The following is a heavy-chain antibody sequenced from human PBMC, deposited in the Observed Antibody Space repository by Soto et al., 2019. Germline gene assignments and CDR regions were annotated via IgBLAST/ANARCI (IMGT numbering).Heavy chain of an antibody. CDR2: ISYDGRNK. CDR1: GFSLNDYG. D-gene: IGHD3-22*01. V-gene: IGHV3-30*18. Sequence: LRLSCAASGFSLNDYGMHWVRQPPGKGLEWVADISYDGRNKYYTDSVRGRFTISRDISKGTLYLQMNSLRPEDTAVYYCAKSNRGAYDTPDFWGQGTPVTVSS. J-gene: IGHJ4*02. CDR3: AKSNRGAYDTPDF.